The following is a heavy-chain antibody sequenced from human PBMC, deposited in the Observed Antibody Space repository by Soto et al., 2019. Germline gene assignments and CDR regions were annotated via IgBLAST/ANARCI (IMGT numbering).Heavy chain of an antibody. CDR2: ISSNGGST. D-gene: IGHD1-26*01. CDR1: GFTFSTYA. CDR3: VRDSGSFGSSYFDN. V-gene: IGHV3-64D*06. J-gene: IGHJ4*02. Sequence: GGSLRLSCSASGFTFSTYAMHWVRQASGKGLEYISGISSNGGSTYYADSVKGRFTNSRDNSKNTLYLQLSSLRAEDTAVYYCVRDSGSFGSSYFDNWGLGTVVTVSS.